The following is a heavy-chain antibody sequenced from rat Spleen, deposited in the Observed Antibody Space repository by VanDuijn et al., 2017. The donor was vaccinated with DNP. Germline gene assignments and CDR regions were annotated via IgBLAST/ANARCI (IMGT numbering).Heavy chain of an antibody. CDR2: INSAGST. D-gene: IGHD1-12*03. Sequence: EVQLQESGPGLVRPSQSLSLTCSVTGYSITSDYRWNWIRKFPGNKLEWMGYINSAGSTHYNPSLKSRISITRDTSKNQFFLHLNSVTTEDTATYYCARGNDGYYPNWYFDFWGPGTMVTVSS. J-gene: IGHJ1*01. CDR3: ARGNDGYYPNWYFDF. CDR1: GYSITSDYR. V-gene: IGHV3-3*01.